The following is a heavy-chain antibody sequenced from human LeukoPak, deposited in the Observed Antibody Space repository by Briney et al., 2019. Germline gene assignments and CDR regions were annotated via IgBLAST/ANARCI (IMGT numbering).Heavy chain of an antibody. V-gene: IGHV3-74*01. CDR2: VKGDGSFT. CDR3: VRDGDDYKFDY. D-gene: IGHD5-24*01. Sequence: GGSLRLSCAASGFTFRNYCMNCVRRAPGKGLVWVSRVKGDGSFTDYADSVKGRVTITTDNAKNTLYLQMYSLRSEDTAAYYCVRDGDDYKFDYWGQGSLVTVSS. CDR1: GFTFRNYC. J-gene: IGHJ4*02.